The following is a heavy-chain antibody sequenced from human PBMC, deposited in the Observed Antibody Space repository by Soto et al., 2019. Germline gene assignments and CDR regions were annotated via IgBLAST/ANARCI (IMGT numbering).Heavy chain of an antibody. V-gene: IGHV4-61*01. CDR2: IYYSGST. CDR1: VGSVSSGSYY. D-gene: IGHD1-26*01. J-gene: IGHJ4*02. CDR3: ARATLGANDY. Sequence: QVQLQESGPGLVKPSEPLSLTCTVPVGSVSSGSYYWSWIRQPPGKGLEWIGYIYYSGSTNYNPSLKSRVTISVDTSKNQFSLKLSSVTAADTAVYYCARATLGANDYWGQGTLVTVSS.